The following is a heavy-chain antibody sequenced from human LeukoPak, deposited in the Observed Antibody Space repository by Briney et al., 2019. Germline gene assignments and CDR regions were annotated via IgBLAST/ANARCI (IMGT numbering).Heavy chain of an antibody. V-gene: IGHV3-21*01. CDR3: ARDEVVVAANYFDY. CDR1: GFTFSSYS. D-gene: IGHD2-15*01. J-gene: IGHJ4*02. CDR2: ISSSSSYI. Sequence: GGSLRLSCAASGFTFSSYSMNWVRQAPGKGLEWVSSISSSSSYIYYADSVNGRFTISRDNAKNSLYLQMNSLRAEDTAVYYCARDEVVVAANYFDYWGQGTLVTVSS.